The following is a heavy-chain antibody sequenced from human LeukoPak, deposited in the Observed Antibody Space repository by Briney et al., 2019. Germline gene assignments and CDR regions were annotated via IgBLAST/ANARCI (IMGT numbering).Heavy chain of an antibody. Sequence: GGSLRLSCAASGFTFSRSWMSWVRQAPGKGLEWVANIKQDGSEKYYVHPVKGRFTISRDNSKNSLYLQMNSLRTEDTALYYCAKGPGRYCSKGVCSSDWYFDLWGRGTLVTVSS. D-gene: IGHD2-8*01. CDR1: GFTFSRSW. CDR3: AKGPGRYCSKGVCSSDWYFDL. CDR2: IKQDGSEK. J-gene: IGHJ2*01. V-gene: IGHV3-7*03.